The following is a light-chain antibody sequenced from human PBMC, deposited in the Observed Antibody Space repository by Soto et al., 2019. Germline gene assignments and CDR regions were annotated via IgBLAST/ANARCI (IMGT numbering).Light chain of an antibody. V-gene: IGLV2-11*01. CDR3: CSYAGTYDYV. J-gene: IGLJ1*01. CDR1: SNDVGGYDY. Sequence: QSALTPPRSVSGSPGQSVTISCTGTSNDVGGYDYVSWYQQHPGKAPKLIIYDVSKRPSGVPDRFSGSKSGNTASLTISGLQAEDEADYYCCSYAGTYDYVFGTETKLTVL. CDR2: DVS.